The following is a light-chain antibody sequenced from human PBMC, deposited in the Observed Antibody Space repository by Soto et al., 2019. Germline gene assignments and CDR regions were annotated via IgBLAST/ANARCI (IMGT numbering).Light chain of an antibody. CDR3: QQRMIWPPIT. CDR1: QSVNTY. J-gene: IGKJ5*01. Sequence: EVVLTQSPATLSLSPGERATLSCRASQSVNTYLAWYQQKPGQPPRLLIRDASNRATGIPARFSGSGSGTDFTLTISRLEPEDFAIYYCQQRMIWPPITFGQGTRLEIK. V-gene: IGKV3-11*01. CDR2: DAS.